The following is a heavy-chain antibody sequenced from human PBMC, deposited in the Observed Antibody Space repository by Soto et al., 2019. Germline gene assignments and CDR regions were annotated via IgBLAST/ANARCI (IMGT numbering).Heavy chain of an antibody. D-gene: IGHD3-16*01. CDR3: ASARYENYGKAV. J-gene: IGHJ6*02. V-gene: IGHV3-11*01. CDR1: GFTFSDYY. Sequence: GGSLRLSCAASGFTFSDYYMSCLRQPPAKGLEGVSYISSSSNPIYYADSVNGRSTISMDNAKNSLYLQMNSLRAEDTAVYFCASARYENYGKAVWGQGTTVT. CDR2: ISSSSNPI.